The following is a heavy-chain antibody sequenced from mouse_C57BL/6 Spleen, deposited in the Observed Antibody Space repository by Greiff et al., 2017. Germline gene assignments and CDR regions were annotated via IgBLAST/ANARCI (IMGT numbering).Heavy chain of an antibody. J-gene: IGHJ2*01. CDR2: ISSGGDYI. CDR3: TIYDYDAKGAFDY. CDR1: GFTFSSYA. V-gene: IGHV5-9-1*02. D-gene: IGHD2-4*01. Sequence: DVMLVESGEGLVKPGGSLKLSCAASGFTFSSYAMSWVRQTPEKRLEWVAYISSGGDYIYYADTVKGRFTISRDNARNTLYLQMSSLKSEDTAMYYCTIYDYDAKGAFDYWGQGTTLTVSS.